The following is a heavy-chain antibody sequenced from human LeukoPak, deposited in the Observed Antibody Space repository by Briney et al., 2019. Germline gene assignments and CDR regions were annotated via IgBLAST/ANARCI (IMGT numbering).Heavy chain of an antibody. J-gene: IGHJ4*02. CDR2: IRSKAYGETA. D-gene: IGHD1-1*01. V-gene: IGHV3-49*03. CDR3: TRDRGAYNLYDY. CDR1: GCTFGDYA. Sequence: GGSLRLSCTGSGCTFGDYAMSWIRQAPGKGLEWVGFIRSKAYGETADYAASVKGRFTISRDDSKAIAYLQMNSLKTEDTAVYHCTRDRGAYNLYDYWGQGTLVTVSS.